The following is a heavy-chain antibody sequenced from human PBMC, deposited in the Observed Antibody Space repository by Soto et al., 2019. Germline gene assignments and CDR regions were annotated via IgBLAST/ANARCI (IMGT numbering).Heavy chain of an antibody. J-gene: IGHJ2*01. CDR1: GGTFSSYT. V-gene: IGHV1-69*05. D-gene: IGHD5-12*01. Sequence: QVQLVQSGAEVKKPGSSVTVSCKASGGTFSSYTISWVRQAPGQGLEWIGGIIPIFGTANYAQKFQGRVTXPXXXSXXTAYMELSSLGSEDTAVYYCARGNHRWLQLWYFDLWGRGTLVTVSS. CDR3: ARGNHRWLQLWYFDL. CDR2: IIPIFGTA.